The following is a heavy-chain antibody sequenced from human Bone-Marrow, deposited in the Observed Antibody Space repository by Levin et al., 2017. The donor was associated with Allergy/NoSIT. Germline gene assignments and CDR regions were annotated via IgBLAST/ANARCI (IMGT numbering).Heavy chain of an antibody. J-gene: IGHJ5*02. CDR2: IWFDGSNK. V-gene: IGHV3-33*01. CDR3: TTDRHCITTSCYRGWWFDP. D-gene: IGHD2-2*01. Sequence: GGSLRLSCSASGFTFSKYAMHWVRQAPGKGLEWVAVIWFDGSNKYYGDPVKGRFTISRDNVKNTLYLQMNSLRAEDTAVYYCTTDRHCITTSCYRGWWFDPWGQGTLVTVSS. CDR1: GFTFSKYA.